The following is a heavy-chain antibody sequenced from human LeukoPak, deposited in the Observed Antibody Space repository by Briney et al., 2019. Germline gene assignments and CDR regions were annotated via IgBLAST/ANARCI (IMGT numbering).Heavy chain of an antibody. J-gene: IGHJ4*02. CDR3: AKYNYDFWSGYPHYFDY. V-gene: IGHV3-23*01. CDR1: GFTFSSYA. D-gene: IGHD3-3*01. CDR2: ISGSGGTT. Sequence: TGGSLRLSCAASGFTFSSYAMSWVRQAPGKGLEWVSAISGSGGTTYYADSVKGRFTISRDNSKNTLYLQVNSLRAEDTAVYYCAKYNYDFWSGYPHYFDYWGQGTLVTVSS.